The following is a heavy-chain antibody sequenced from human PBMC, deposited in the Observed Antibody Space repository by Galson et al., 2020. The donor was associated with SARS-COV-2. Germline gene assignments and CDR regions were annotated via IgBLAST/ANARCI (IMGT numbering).Heavy chain of an antibody. CDR3: ARGLCGGDCYKD. V-gene: IGHV3-21*01. Sequence: GGSLRLSCAASGFTFSDYFMNWVRQAPGKGLEWVSAISGNSGHIYYADSVKGRFTISRDNAKNSVYLQMNSLRAEDTAVYYCARGLCGGDCYKDWGQGTLVTVSS. CDR1: GFTFSDYF. D-gene: IGHD2-21*02. J-gene: IGHJ4*02. CDR2: ISGNSGHI.